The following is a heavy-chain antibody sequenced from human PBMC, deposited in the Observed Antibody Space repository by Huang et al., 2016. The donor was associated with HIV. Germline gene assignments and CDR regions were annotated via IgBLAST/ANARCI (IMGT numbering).Heavy chain of an antibody. CDR1: GYGFSSYW. Sequence: EVLLVQSGAELKEPGESLKISCKASGYGFSSYWIGWVRQKPGKGLEWWGSIYPRDSETKYSPSFDGQVNISADKSTRTAYLQWESLKAPDTAIYFCARQVDGFRSHFDFWGQGTLVSVSS. CDR2: IYPRDSET. V-gene: IGHV5-51*01. CDR3: ARQVDGFRSHFDF. J-gene: IGHJ4*02. D-gene: IGHD5-18*01.